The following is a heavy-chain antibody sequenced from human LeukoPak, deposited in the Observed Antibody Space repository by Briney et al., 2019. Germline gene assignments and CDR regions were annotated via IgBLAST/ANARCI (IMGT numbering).Heavy chain of an antibody. J-gene: IGHJ5*02. Sequence: GGSLRLSCAASGFTFSSYEMNWVRQAPGKGLEWVSYISSSGSTIYYADSVKGRFTISRDNAKNSLYLQMNSLRAEDTAVYFCARDSGSVYNWFDPWGQGTLVTVSS. D-gene: IGHD3-10*01. CDR2: ISSSGSTI. V-gene: IGHV3-48*03. CDR1: GFTFSSYE. CDR3: ARDSGSVYNWFDP.